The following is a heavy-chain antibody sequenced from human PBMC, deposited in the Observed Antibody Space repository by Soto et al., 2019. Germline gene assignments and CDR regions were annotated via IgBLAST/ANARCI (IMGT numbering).Heavy chain of an antibody. Sequence: EVQLVESGGGLVKPGGSLRLSCAASDFSVTNAWMSWVRQAPGKGLEWVGRIKSKSDGGTTDYAAPVKGRFTISRDDSKYTLYLQMNSLKTEYTAVYYCTTYLYCSSTSCYPENWFDPWGQGTLVTVSS. J-gene: IGHJ5*02. V-gene: IGHV3-15*01. CDR1: DFSVTNAW. D-gene: IGHD2-2*01. CDR3: TTYLYCSSTSCYPENWFDP. CDR2: IKSKSDGGTT.